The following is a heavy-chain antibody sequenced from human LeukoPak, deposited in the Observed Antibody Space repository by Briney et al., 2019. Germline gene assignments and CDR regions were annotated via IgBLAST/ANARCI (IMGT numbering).Heavy chain of an antibody. D-gene: IGHD3-3*01. J-gene: IGHJ4*02. CDR2: ISHSGST. CDR3: AGKEWLNPFDY. V-gene: IGHV4-34*01. CDR1: GGSFSGNY. Sequence: SETLSLTCAVYGGSFSGNYWSWIRQPPGKGLEWIGEISHSGSTNYNPSLKSRVTISVDTSKNQFSLKLTSVTAADTAVYYCAGKEWLNPFDYWGQGTLVTVSS.